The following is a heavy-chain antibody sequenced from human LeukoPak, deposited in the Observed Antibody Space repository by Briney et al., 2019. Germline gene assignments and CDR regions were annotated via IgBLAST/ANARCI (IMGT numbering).Heavy chain of an antibody. V-gene: IGHV4-34*01. D-gene: IGHD3-10*01. CDR3: ARLGETKTMVRGVSSFDY. CDR2: INHSGST. J-gene: IGHJ4*02. CDR1: GGSFSGYY. Sequence: PSETLSLTCAVYGGSFSGYYWSWIRQPPGKGLEWIGEINHSGSTNYNPSLKSRVTISVDTSKNQFSLKLSSVTAADTAVYYCARLGETKTMVRGVSSFDYWGQGTLVTVSS.